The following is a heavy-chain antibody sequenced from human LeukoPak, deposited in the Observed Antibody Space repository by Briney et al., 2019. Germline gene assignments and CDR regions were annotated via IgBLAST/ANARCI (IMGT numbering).Heavy chain of an antibody. Sequence: GSLRLSCAASGFTFSTYTMHWVRQAPGKGLEYVSAITSNGGSTYYANSVKGRFTISRDNSKNTLYLQMGSLRAEDMAVYYCATWSRSSMDVWGKGTTVTVSS. CDR1: GFTFSTYT. CDR3: ATWSRSSMDV. CDR2: ITSNGGST. V-gene: IGHV3-64*01. J-gene: IGHJ6*03. D-gene: IGHD1-26*01.